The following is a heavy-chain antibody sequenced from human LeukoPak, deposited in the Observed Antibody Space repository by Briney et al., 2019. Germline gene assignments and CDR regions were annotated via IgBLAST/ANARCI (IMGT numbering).Heavy chain of an antibody. Sequence: NTSETLSLTCTVSGGSISSGSYYWSWIRQPAGKGLEWIGRIYTSGSTNYNPSLKSRVTISLDTSKNQFSLKLSSVTAADTAVYYCARGLRRGSYYGFYFDYWGQGTLVTVSS. CDR2: IYTSGST. CDR1: GGSISSGSYY. J-gene: IGHJ4*02. CDR3: ARGLRRGSYYGFYFDY. V-gene: IGHV4-61*02. D-gene: IGHD1-26*01.